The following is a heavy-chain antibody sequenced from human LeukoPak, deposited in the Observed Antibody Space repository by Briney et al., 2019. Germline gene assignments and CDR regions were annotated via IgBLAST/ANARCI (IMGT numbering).Heavy chain of an antibody. D-gene: IGHD3-22*01. CDR2: ISGSGGST. J-gene: IGHJ4*02. CDR3: AKDRASSGYYYFDY. Sequence: GGSLRLSCAASGLTFSSYAMSWVRQALGKGLEWVSAISGSGGSTYYADSVKGRFTISRDNSKNTLYLQMNSLRAEDTAVYYCAKDRASSGYYYFDYWGQGTLVTVSS. V-gene: IGHV3-23*01. CDR1: GLTFSSYA.